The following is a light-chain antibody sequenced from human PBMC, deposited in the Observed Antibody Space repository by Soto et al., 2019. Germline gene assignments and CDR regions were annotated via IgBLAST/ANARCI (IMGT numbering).Light chain of an antibody. Sequence: QSVLTQPASVSGSPGQSITISCTGTSSDVGGYNYVSWYQQHPGKAPKFMIYDVSNRPSGVSIRFSGSKSGNTASLTISGLQAEDEADYYCSSYSTSSTPSYVFGTGTKVTVL. V-gene: IGLV2-14*01. CDR2: DVS. J-gene: IGLJ1*01. CDR1: SSDVGGYNY. CDR3: SSYSTSSTPSYV.